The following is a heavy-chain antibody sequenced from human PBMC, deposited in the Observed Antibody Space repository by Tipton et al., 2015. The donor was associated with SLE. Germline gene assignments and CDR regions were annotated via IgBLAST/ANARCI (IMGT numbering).Heavy chain of an antibody. V-gene: IGHV4-39*07. J-gene: IGHJ2*01. D-gene: IGHD6-6*01. CDR3: AGERVGSSPWWYFDL. CDR1: GGSISSSSYY. CDR2: IYYTGNT. Sequence: TLSLTCTVSGGSISSSSYYWGWIRQPPGKGLEWIGSIYYTGNTYYNPSLNSRVTILVDMSKNQFSLKLSSVTAADTAVYYCAGERVGSSPWWYFDLWGRGTLVIVSS.